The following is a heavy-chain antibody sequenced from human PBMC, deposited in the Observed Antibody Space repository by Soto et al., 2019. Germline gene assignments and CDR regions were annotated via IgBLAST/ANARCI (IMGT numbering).Heavy chain of an antibody. CDR1: GYTFTSYG. CDR2: ISAYNGNT. J-gene: IGHJ6*02. CDR3: ARIGVGGGYDFDYYYGMDV. Sequence: GASVKVSCKASGYTFTSYGISWVRQAPGQGLEWMGWISAYNGNTNYVQKLQGRVTMTTDTSTSTAYMELRSLRFDDTAVYYCARIGVGGGYDFDYYYGMDVWGQGTTVTVSS. D-gene: IGHD5-12*01. V-gene: IGHV1-18*01.